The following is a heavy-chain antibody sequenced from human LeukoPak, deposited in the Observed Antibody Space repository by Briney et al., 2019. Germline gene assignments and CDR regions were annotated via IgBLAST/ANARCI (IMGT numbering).Heavy chain of an antibody. V-gene: IGHV4-4*09. CDR2: IYTSGST. CDR1: GGSISSYY. J-gene: IGHJ5*02. CDR3: ARGIAAAGTGP. D-gene: IGHD6-13*01. Sequence: TSETLSLTSTVSGGSISSYYWSWIRQPPGKGLEWIGYIYTSGSTNYNPSLKSRVTISVDTSKNQFSLKLSSVTAADTAVYYCARGIAAAGTGPWGQGTLVTVSS.